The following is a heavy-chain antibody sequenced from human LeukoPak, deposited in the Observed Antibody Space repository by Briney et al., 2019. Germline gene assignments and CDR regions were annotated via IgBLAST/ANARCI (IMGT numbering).Heavy chain of an antibody. CDR3: AILHGFCSGGSCYSDFDY. CDR1: GYTFTSYF. CDR2: INPSGGST. D-gene: IGHD2-15*01. V-gene: IGHV1-46*01. Sequence: GASVKVSCKASGYTFTSYFMHWVRQAPGQGLEWMGIINPSGGSTSYAQMFQGRVTMTRDTSTSTVYIELSSLRSGDTAVYYCAILHGFCSGGSCYSDFDYWGQGTLVTVSS. J-gene: IGHJ4*02.